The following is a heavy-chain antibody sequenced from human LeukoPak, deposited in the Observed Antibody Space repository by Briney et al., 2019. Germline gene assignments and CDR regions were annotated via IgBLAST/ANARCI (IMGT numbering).Heavy chain of an antibody. V-gene: IGHV3-23*01. CDR3: AKVRGSGLYYFDY. CDR2: ISGSGGST. Sequence: PAGGSLRLSCAASGFTFSSYAMSWVRQAPGKGLEWVSAISGSGGSTYYADSVKGRFTISRDNSKNTLYLQMNSLRAEDTAVYYCAKVRGSGLYYFDYWGQGTLVTVSS. D-gene: IGHD6-19*01. J-gene: IGHJ4*02. CDR1: GFTFSSYA.